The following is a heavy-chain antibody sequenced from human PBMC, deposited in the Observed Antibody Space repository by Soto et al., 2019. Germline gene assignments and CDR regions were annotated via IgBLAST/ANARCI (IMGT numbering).Heavy chain of an antibody. CDR3: ARMYGDYGNDAFDI. J-gene: IGHJ3*02. CDR1: GYTFSSYG. V-gene: IGHV1-18*01. CDR2: ISAYNGNT. D-gene: IGHD4-17*01. Sequence: GASVKVSCKASGYTFSSYGISWVRQAPGQGLEWMGWISAYNGNTNYAQKLQGRVTMTTDTSTSTAYMELRSLRSDDTAVYYCARMYGDYGNDAFDIWGQGTMVTVS.